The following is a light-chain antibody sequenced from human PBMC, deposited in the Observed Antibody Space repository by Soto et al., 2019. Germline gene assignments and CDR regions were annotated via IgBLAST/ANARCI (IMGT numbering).Light chain of an antibody. CDR1: SSDVGAYTF. V-gene: IGLV2-14*03. CDR3: SSYTSSSTHV. CDR2: DVS. J-gene: IGLJ6*01. Sequence: QSALTQPASVSGSPGQSITISCTGTSSDVGAYTFVSWYQQHPDKVPKLMIFDVSRRPSGVSDRFSGSKSGNTASLTISGLQPEYEADYYCSSYTSSSTHVFGSGTKVNVL.